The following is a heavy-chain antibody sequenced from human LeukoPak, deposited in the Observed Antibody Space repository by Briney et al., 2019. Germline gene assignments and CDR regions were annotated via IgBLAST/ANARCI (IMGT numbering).Heavy chain of an antibody. D-gene: IGHD3-22*01. CDR2: ISWNSGSI. V-gene: IGHV3-9*01. CDR1: GFTLDDYA. CDR3: AKDPIYYDSSGYLN. J-gene: IGHJ4*02. Sequence: GGSLRLSCAASGFTLDDYAMHWVRQAPGKGLEWVSGISWNSGSIGYADSVKGRFTISRDNAKNSLYLQMNSLRAEDTALYYCAKDPIYYDSSGYLNWGQGTLVTVSS.